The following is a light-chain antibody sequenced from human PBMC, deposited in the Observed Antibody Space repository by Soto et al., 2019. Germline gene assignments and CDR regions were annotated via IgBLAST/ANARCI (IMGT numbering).Light chain of an antibody. J-gene: IGLJ3*02. CDR1: SNDIGGYNY. CDR3: SSYSSTTTPQWV. CDR2: NVS. V-gene: IGLV2-14*03. Sequence: QSALTQPASVSGSPGQSITIPCTGSSNDIGGYNYVSWYQQHPGRAPKLVIYNVSDRPSGVSNRFSASKSGNTASLTISGLQAEDEDDYYCSSYSSTTTPQWVFGGGTKLTVL.